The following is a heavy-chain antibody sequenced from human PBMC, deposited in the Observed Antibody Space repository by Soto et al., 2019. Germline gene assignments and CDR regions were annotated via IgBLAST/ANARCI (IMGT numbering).Heavy chain of an antibody. CDR1: GYTFTSYD. Sequence: ASVKVSCKASGYTFTSYDINWVRQATGQGLEWMGWMNPNSGNTGYAQKFQGRVTMTRNTSISTAYMELSSLRSEDTAVYYCARGSTIVRGVIKYYYYYGVDVWGQGTTVTVSS. CDR2: MNPNSGNT. V-gene: IGHV1-8*01. CDR3: ARGSTIVRGVIKYYYYYGVDV. J-gene: IGHJ6*02. D-gene: IGHD3-10*01.